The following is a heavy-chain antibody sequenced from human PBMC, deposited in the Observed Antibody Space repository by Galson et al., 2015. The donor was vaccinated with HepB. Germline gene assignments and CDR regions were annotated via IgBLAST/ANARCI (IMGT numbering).Heavy chain of an antibody. J-gene: IGHJ4*02. CDR3: AKDLSYYDFWSGYPRPIFDY. CDR2: ISYDGSNK. Sequence: SLRLSCAASGFTFSSYAMHWVRQAPGKGLEWVAVISYDGSNKYYADSVKGRFTISRDNSKNTLYLQMNSLRAEDTAVYYCAKDLSYYDFWSGYPRPIFDYWGQGTLVTVSS. D-gene: IGHD3-3*01. V-gene: IGHV3-30*04. CDR1: GFTFSSYA.